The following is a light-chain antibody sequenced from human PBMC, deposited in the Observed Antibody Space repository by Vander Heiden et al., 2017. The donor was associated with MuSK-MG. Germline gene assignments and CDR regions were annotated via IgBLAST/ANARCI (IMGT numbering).Light chain of an antibody. CDR2: SAS. Sequence: DIQMTQSPSSLSASVGDRVTITCRASQTISTYVNWYQQKPGKVPKILIYSASNLKSGVPSRFSGSGSGTDFTLTISSLQPEDFATYFCQQSYNTPYTFAQGTKLEIK. CDR3: QQSYNTPYT. V-gene: IGKV1-39*01. J-gene: IGKJ2*01. CDR1: QTISTY.